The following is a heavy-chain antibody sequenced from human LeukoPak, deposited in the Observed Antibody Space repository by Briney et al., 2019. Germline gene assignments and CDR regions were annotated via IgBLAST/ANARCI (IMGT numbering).Heavy chain of an antibody. Sequence: GGSLRLSCEASGFSFTNFAMAWVRQAPGKGLEWVSAISGSGGSTYYADSVKGRFTISRDNSKNTLYLQMNSLRAEDTAVYYCAKTDKLLWFGELFYYWGQGTLVTVSS. CDR1: GFSFTNFA. D-gene: IGHD3-10*01. CDR3: AKTDKLLWFGELFYY. J-gene: IGHJ4*02. CDR2: ISGSGGST. V-gene: IGHV3-23*01.